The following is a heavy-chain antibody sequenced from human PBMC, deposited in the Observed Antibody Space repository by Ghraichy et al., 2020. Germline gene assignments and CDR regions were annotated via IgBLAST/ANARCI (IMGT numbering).Heavy chain of an antibody. CDR3: NVEYSSSYGY. CDR2: IKSKTDGGTT. CDR1: GFTFSNAW. Sequence: GGSLRLSCAASGFTFSNAWMSWVRQAPGKGLEWVGRIKSKTDGGTTDYAAPVKGRFTISRDDSKNTLYLQMNSLKTEDTVVYYCNVEYSSSYGYWGQGTLVTVSS. D-gene: IGHD6-6*01. J-gene: IGHJ4*02. V-gene: IGHV3-15*01.